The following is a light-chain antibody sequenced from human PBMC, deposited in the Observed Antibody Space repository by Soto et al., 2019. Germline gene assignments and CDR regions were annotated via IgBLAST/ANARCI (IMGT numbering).Light chain of an antibody. CDR3: CSYAGTYTWV. J-gene: IGLJ3*02. V-gene: IGLV2-11*01. Sequence: QSALTQPRSVSGSPGQSVTISCTASSSDVGGYNYVSWYQQHPGKAPKLMIFDVSKRPSGVPDRFSGSKSGNTASLTISGRQPEDEADYSCCSYAGTYTWVFGGGTKLTVL. CDR1: SSDVGGYNY. CDR2: DVS.